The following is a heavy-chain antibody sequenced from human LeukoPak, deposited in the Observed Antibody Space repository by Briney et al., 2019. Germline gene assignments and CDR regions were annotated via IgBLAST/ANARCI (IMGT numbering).Heavy chain of an antibody. V-gene: IGHV5-51*01. D-gene: IGHD3-10*01. CDR2: IYPGDSDT. CDR1: GYSFTSNW. Sequence: GESLKISCKGSGYSFTSNWIGWVRQMPGKGLEWMGIIYPGDSDTRYSPSFQGQVTISADKSISTAYLQWSSLKASDTAMYYCARHGITMVRGVILLYGMDVWGQGTTVTVSS. CDR3: ARHGITMVRGVILLYGMDV. J-gene: IGHJ6*02.